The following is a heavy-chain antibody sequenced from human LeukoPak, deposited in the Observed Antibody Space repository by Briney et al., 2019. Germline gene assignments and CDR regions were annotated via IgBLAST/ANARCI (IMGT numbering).Heavy chain of an antibody. D-gene: IGHD2-2*01. CDR2: INPNSGGT. V-gene: IGHV1-2*02. CDR3: ASYRCSSTSCYGGPYYYYYMDV. CDR1: GYTFTGYY. Sequence: ASVKVSRKASGYTFTGYYMHWVRQAPGQGLEWMGWINPNSGGTNYAQKFQGRVTMTRDTSISTAYMGLSRLRSDDTAVYYCASYRCSSTSCYGGPYYYYYMDVWGKGTTVTVSS. J-gene: IGHJ6*03.